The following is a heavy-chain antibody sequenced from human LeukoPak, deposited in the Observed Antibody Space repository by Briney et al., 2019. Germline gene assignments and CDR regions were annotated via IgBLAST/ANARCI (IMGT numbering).Heavy chain of an antibody. D-gene: IGHD1-1*01. CDR1: GYTFTSYG. CDR2: ISAYNGNT. J-gene: IGHJ5*02. Sequence: ASVKVSCKASGYTFTSYGISWVRQAPGQGLEWMGWISAYNGNTNYAPKLQGGVTMTAYTSTSTAYMELRSMRSDDTAVYYCARDYVLERIWFDPWGQGTLVTVSS. CDR3: ARDYVLERIWFDP. V-gene: IGHV1-18*01.